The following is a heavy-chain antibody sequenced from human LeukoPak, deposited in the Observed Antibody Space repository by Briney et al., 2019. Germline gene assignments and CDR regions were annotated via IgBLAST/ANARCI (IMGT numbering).Heavy chain of an antibody. J-gene: IGHJ4*02. CDR3: ARVAGVARDNFDY. CDR2: IYYSGST. V-gene: IGHV4-59*08. D-gene: IGHD3-3*01. Sequence: PSETLSLTCTVSGGSISSYYWSWIRQPPGKGLEWIGYIYYSGSTNYNPSLKSRVTISVDTSKNQSSLKLSSVTAADTAVYYCARVAGVARDNFDYWGQGTLVTVSS. CDR1: GGSISSYY.